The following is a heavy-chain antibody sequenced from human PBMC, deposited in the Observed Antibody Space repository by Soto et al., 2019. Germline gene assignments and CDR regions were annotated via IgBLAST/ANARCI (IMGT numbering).Heavy chain of an antibody. V-gene: IGHV4-38-2*01. D-gene: IGHD6-19*01. CDR1: GYSISSGCF. CDR3: ARGAVADYSRVFDY. CDR2: MYHDGNT. Sequence: SETLSLTCAVSGYSISSGCFWVWIRPPPGKGLEWIANMYHDGNTHYNPSLKSRITINLDTSKNQFSLQLNSVTPEDTAVYYCARGAVADYSRVFDYWGQGNLVTVSA. J-gene: IGHJ4*02.